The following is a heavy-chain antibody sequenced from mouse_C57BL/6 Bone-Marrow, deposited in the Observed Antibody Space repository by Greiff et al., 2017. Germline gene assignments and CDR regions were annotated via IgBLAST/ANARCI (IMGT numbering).Heavy chain of an antibody. Sequence: QVQLQQSGPELVKPGASVKISCKASGSTFTDYYINWVKQRPGQGLEWIGWIFPGSGSTSYNETFKGKATLTVDKSSSTAYMLLSSLTSEDSAVYFFARVYYYGSSDYWGQGTTLTVSS. V-gene: IGHV1-75*01. J-gene: IGHJ2*01. CDR3: ARVYYYGSSDY. CDR2: IFPGSGST. D-gene: IGHD1-1*01. CDR1: GSTFTDYY.